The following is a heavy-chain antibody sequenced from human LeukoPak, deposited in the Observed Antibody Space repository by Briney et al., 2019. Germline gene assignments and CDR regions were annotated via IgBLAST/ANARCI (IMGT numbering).Heavy chain of an antibody. CDR1: GFIFDDYA. CDR3: AKGNLRYYFDY. D-gene: IGHD1-20*01. J-gene: IGHJ4*02. CDR2: ISWNSGNI. Sequence: GGSLRLSCAASGFIFDDYAMHWVRQAPGKSLEWVSGISWNSGNIGYADSVKGRFTISRDNAKNSLYLQMNSLRAEDTALYYCAKGNLRYYFDYWGQGTPVTVSS. V-gene: IGHV3-9*01.